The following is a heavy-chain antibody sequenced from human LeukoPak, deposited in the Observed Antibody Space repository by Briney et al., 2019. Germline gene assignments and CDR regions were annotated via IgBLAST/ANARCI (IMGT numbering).Heavy chain of an antibody. Sequence: SETLSLTCTVSGGSISSSSYYWGWIRQPPGKGLEWIGSVYYSGSAYYNPSLKSRVTISVDTSKNQFSLKLSSVTAADTAVYYCARDPRAPSPHEDYWGQGTLVTVSS. J-gene: IGHJ4*02. CDR3: ARDPRAPSPHEDY. V-gene: IGHV4-39*07. CDR1: GGSISSSSYY. CDR2: VYYSGSA.